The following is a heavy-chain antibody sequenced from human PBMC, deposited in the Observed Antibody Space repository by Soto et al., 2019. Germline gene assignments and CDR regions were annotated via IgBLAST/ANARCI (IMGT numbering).Heavy chain of an antibody. D-gene: IGHD3-22*01. V-gene: IGHV1-2*02. CDR3: ARVTSSGYSRGALDY. Sequence: QVQLVQSGAEVKKPGASVKVSCKASGYTFTGHYMQWVRQAPGQGLEWMGWINPNSGDTNYAQKLQGRVTMTTDTSTSTAYMELRSLRSDDTAVYYCARVTSSGYSRGALDYWGQGTLVTVSS. CDR1: GYTFTGHY. J-gene: IGHJ4*02. CDR2: INPNSGDT.